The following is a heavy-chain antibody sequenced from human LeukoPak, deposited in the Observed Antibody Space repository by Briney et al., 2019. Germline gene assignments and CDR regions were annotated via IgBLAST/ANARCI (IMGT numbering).Heavy chain of an antibody. Sequence: GGSLRLSCAASGFTFSSYSMNWVRQAPGKGLEWVSSISSSSSYIYYADSVKGRFTIPRDNAKNPLYLQMNSLRAEDTAVYYCAVLRSYRSFPPADYWGQGTLVTVSS. CDR3: AVLRSYRSFPPADY. J-gene: IGHJ4*02. CDR2: ISSSSSYI. V-gene: IGHV3-21*01. D-gene: IGHD3-16*02. CDR1: GFTFSSYS.